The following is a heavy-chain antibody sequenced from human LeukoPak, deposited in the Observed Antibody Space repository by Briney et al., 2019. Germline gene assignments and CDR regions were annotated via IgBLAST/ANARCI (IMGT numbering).Heavy chain of an antibody. V-gene: IGHV3-30*01. J-gene: IGHJ3*02. Sequence: GRSLRLSCAASGFAFRNFAIHWVRQAPGKGLEWVAVISSHGSDKYYGDSVKGRFTISRDNSKNTLSLQMNSLRAEDTAVYYCARAGGIVGAYSAFDIWDQGTMVTVSS. D-gene: IGHD1-26*01. CDR1: GFAFRNFA. CDR2: ISSHGSDK. CDR3: ARAGGIVGAYSAFDI.